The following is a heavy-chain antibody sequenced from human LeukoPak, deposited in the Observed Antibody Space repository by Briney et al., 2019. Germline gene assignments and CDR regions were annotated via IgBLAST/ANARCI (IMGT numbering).Heavy chain of an antibody. CDR2: ISTYNGNT. Sequence: ASVKVSCKASGYTFSSYGISWVRQAPGQGLEWMGWISTYNGNTNYAQKLQGRVTMTTDISTSTAYMELRSLGSDDTAVYYCARVGSGWYGLEIRKSWFDPWGQGTLVTVSS. D-gene: IGHD6-19*01. J-gene: IGHJ5*02. CDR1: GYTFSSYG. V-gene: IGHV1-18*04. CDR3: ARVGSGWYGLEIRKSWFDP.